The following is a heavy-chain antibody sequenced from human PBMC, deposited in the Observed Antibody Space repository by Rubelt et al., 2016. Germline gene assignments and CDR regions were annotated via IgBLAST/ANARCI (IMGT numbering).Heavy chain of an antibody. D-gene: IGHD3-3*01. CDR2: IYYSGST. Sequence: QVQLQESGPGLVKPSETLSLTCTVSGGSISSYYWSWIRQPPGKGLEWIGYIYYSGSTNFNPSLKSRVTIAVDTSKNQFSLKLSSVTAADTAVYYCARLIRFVEWLIRFDPWGQGTLVTVSS. J-gene: IGHJ5*02. CDR3: ARLIRFVEWLIRFDP. CDR1: GGSISSYY. V-gene: IGHV4-59*08.